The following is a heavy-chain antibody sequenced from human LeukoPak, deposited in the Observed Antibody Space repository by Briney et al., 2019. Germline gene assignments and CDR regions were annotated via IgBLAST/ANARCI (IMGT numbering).Heavy chain of an antibody. CDR2: ISSSGSTI. Sequence: GGSLRLSCAASGFTFSDYYMSWIRQAPGKGLEWVSYISSSGSTIYYADSVKGRFTISRDNAMNSLYLQMNSLRAEDTAVYYCASLLRDIVGDAFDIWGQGTMVTVSS. CDR3: ASLLRDIVGDAFDI. J-gene: IGHJ3*02. V-gene: IGHV3-11*01. D-gene: IGHD2-21*01. CDR1: GFTFSDYY.